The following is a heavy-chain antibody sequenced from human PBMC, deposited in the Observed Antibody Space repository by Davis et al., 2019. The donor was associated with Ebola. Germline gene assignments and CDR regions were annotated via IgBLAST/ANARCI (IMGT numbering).Heavy chain of an antibody. Sequence: SLKISCAASGFTFDDYAMHWVRQAPGKGLEWVSGISWNSGSIGYADSVKGRFTISRDNAKNSLYLQMNSLRAEDTALYYCAKDADPDYYGMDVWGHGTTVTVSS. CDR2: ISWNSGSI. V-gene: IGHV3-9*01. CDR3: AKDADPDYYGMDV. J-gene: IGHJ6*02. CDR1: GFTFDDYA.